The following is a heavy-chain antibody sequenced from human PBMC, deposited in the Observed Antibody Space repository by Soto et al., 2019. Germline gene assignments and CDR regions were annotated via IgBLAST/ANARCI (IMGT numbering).Heavy chain of an antibody. CDR3: ARGGGDYYCYGIDV. J-gene: IGHJ6*02. Sequence: QVQLVESGGGVVQPGRSLRLSCAASGFTLSNYAMHWVRQAPGKGLEWVTVISYDGTKKYYADSGEGRFTISRDMSENPVCLQMYSPRAADASVYYCARGGGDYYCYGIDVRGQGTTVPLS. CDR2: ISYDGTKK. V-gene: IGHV3-30-3*01. CDR1: GFTLSNYA. D-gene: IGHD3-10*01.